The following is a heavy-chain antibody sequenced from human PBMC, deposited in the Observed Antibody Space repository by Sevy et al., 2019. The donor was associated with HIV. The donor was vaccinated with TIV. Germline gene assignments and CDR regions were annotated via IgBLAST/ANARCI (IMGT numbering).Heavy chain of an antibody. Sequence: GGSLRLSCAASGFAFYEYSMSWIRQAPGKGLEWVATLSFGCGKINYADSVKGRFTISRDNSKNSFYLQMDNVRVEDAALYYSAGEGCSGPDDYWGQRTRVTVSS. D-gene: IGHD1-1*01. CDR2: LSFGCGKI. V-gene: IGHV3-23*01. CDR1: GFAFYEYS. J-gene: IGHJ4*02. CDR3: AGEGCSGPDDY.